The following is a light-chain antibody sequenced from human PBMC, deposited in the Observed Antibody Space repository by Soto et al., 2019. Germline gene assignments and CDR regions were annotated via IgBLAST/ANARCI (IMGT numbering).Light chain of an antibody. V-gene: IGKV1-33*01. CDR1: QGINNY. Sequence: DIQMTQSPSSLSASVGDRVTITCQASQGINNYLNWYQQKPGKAPKLLIYDVYNLEAGVPSRFSGSRSGTDFTFPISSLQPADVATYYCQQYGNLPYTLGQGTKLKI. J-gene: IGKJ2*01. CDR2: DVY. CDR3: QQYGNLPYT.